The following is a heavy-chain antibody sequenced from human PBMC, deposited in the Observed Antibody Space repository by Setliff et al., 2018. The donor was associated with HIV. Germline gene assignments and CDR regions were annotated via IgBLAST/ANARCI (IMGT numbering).Heavy chain of an antibody. Sequence: ASVKVSCKASGYTFTSYYIHWVRQAPGKGLEWMGRINPSGGSTSYAQKFQGRVTFTRDTSASAAYMDLSSLRSEDTAVYYCARIWGIPPLYYFYYWGQGTVVTVSS. J-gene: IGHJ4*02. D-gene: IGHD3-16*01. CDR1: GYTFTSYY. CDR3: ARIWGIPPLYYFYY. CDR2: INPSGGST. V-gene: IGHV1-46*01.